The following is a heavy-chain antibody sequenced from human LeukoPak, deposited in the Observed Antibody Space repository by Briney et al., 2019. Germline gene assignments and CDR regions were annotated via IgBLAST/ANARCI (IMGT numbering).Heavy chain of an antibody. Sequence: SETLSLTCTVSGGSTSGYYWSWIRQSPGKGLEWIGYINYSGSTNYNPSLKSRVTISVDTSKNQFSLKLTSVIAADTAVYYCARDSSGYRRGSFDYWGQGTLVAVSS. J-gene: IGHJ4*02. CDR1: GGSTSGYY. CDR2: INYSGST. V-gene: IGHV4-59*01. CDR3: ARDSSGYRRGSFDY. D-gene: IGHD3-22*01.